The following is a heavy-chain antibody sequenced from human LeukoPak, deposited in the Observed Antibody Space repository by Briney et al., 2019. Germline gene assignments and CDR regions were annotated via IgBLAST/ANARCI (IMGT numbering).Heavy chain of an antibody. Sequence: PGGSLRLSCAASGFTFSSYAMTWVRQAPGKGLEWVSVISGSGGSTYYADSVKGRFTISRDDSKNTLYLQMNSLRAEDTAVYFCASGKYRYGDNWFDPWGQGTLVTVSS. CDR2: ISGSGGST. D-gene: IGHD5-18*01. CDR1: GFTFSSYA. V-gene: IGHV3-23*01. J-gene: IGHJ5*02. CDR3: ASGKYRYGDNWFDP.